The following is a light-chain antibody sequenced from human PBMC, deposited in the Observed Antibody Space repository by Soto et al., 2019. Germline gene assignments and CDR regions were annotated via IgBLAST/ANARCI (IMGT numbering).Light chain of an antibody. V-gene: IGKV1-27*01. CDR3: QNYNRAPLP. CDR1: QDISNS. Sequence: DIQMTQSPSSLSASVGDRVTITCRASQDISNSLAWYQQNPGKVPKVLIYATSILQSGVPARFSGSGSGTDFPRTISSLQPEDVATYYCQNYNRAPLPFGGGPKVEI. J-gene: IGKJ4*01. CDR2: ATS.